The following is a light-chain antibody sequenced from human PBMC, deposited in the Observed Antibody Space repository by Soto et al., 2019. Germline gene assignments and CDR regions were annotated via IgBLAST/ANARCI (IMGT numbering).Light chain of an antibody. V-gene: IGLV2-14*01. CDR3: SSYTSSSTVV. J-gene: IGLJ2*01. Sequence: QSVLTHPASVSGSPGQSIPISCTGTSSDAGGYKYVSWHQQHPGIAPKLMIYEVSNRRAVVSNRFSGYKSGNTASLTISALQAEDDADYYCSSYTSSSTVVSGGGTKVTAL. CDR2: EVS. CDR1: SSDAGGYKY.